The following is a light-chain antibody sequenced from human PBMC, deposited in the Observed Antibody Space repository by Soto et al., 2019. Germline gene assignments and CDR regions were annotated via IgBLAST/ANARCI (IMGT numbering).Light chain of an antibody. CDR2: EGT. Sequence: QSVLTQPASVSGSPGQSLTISCTGTSSDVGGYNYVSRYQQHPGKAPKLMIYEGTQRPSGVSNRFSGSTSGNAASLTISALQTDDEADYFCSSSAPESTYVCRTGTKVTV. CDR3: SSSAPESTYV. V-gene: IGLV2-23*01. CDR1: SSDVGGYNY. J-gene: IGLJ1*01.